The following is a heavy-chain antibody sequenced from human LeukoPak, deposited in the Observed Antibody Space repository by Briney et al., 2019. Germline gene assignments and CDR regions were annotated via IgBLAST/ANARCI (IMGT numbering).Heavy chain of an antibody. V-gene: IGHV3-23*01. J-gene: IGHJ4*02. CDR2: ISSSLGST. CDR3: AKNSGRGTTVSNFDY. D-gene: IGHD4-17*01. Sequence: GGSLRLSCAASGFTFSSYAMNWVRQAPGKGLDWVSTISSSLGSTYYADSVKGRFTISRDNSKNTLFLQVNSLRAEDTAVYYCAKNSGRGTTVSNFDYWGQGTLVTVSS. CDR1: GFTFSSYA.